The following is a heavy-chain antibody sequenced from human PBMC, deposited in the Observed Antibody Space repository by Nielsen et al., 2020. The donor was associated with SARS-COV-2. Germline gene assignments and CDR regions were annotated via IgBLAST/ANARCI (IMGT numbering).Heavy chain of an antibody. CDR3: AKDAGPQWLVSYYYYGMDV. CDR1: GFTFSSYA. Sequence: GESLKISCAASGFTFSSYAMSWVRQAPGKGLEWVSAISGSGGSTYYADSVKGRFTISRDNSKNTLYLQMNSLRAEDTAVYYCAKDAGPQWLVSYYYYGMDVWGQGTTVTVSS. D-gene: IGHD6-19*01. J-gene: IGHJ6*02. V-gene: IGHV3-23*01. CDR2: ISGSGGST.